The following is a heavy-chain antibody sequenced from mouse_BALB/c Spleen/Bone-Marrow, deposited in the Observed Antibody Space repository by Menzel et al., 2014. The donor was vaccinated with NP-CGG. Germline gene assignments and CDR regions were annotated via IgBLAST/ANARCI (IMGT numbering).Heavy chain of an antibody. D-gene: IGHD3-1*01. V-gene: IGHV1-5*01. CDR1: GYTFSNYW. CDR3: TTLARNKFDY. CDR2: IYPGNRDT. J-gene: IGHJ2*01. Sequence: VQLKQSGTVLARPGAAVKMSCKASGYTFSNYWMHWVKQRPGQGLEWIGTIYPGNRDTTYNQKFKGKATLTAVTSTSTAYMELSSLTNEDSAVYYCTTLARNKFDYWGQGTTLTVSS.